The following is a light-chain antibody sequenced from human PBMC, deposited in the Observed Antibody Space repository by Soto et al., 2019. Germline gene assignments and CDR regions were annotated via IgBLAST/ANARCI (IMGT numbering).Light chain of an antibody. CDR3: QSYDSSLSGWV. V-gene: IGLV1-40*01. Sequence: QSVLTQPPSVSGAPGQRVTISCTGSSSNIGAGYDVNWYQHLPRTAPKLLIYGSNNRASGVPDRFSGSKSGTSASLAITGLHTEDEADYYCQSYDSSLSGWVFGGGPKLTVL. J-gene: IGLJ3*02. CDR2: GSN. CDR1: SSNIGAGYD.